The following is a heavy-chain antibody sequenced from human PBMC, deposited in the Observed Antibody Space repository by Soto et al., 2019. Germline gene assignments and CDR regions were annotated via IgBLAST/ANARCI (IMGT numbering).Heavy chain of an antibody. CDR3: ARDSALEYSSSSRYGVDP. CDR2: ISAYNGNT. CDR1: GYTFTSYG. Sequence: ASVKVSCKASGYTFTSYGISWVRQAPGQGLEWMGWISAYNGNTNYAQKLQGRVTMTTDTSTSTAYMELRSLRSDDTAVYYCARDSALEYSSSSRYGVDPWGQGTLVTVSS. V-gene: IGHV1-18*01. J-gene: IGHJ5*02. D-gene: IGHD6-6*01.